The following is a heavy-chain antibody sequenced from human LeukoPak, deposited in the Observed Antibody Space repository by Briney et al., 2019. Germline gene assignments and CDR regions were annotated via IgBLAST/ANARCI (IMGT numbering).Heavy chain of an antibody. D-gene: IGHD3-22*01. J-gene: IGHJ4*02. Sequence: SETLSLTCTVSGGSISSSSYYWGWIRQPPGKGLEWIGSIYYSGSTYYNPSLKSRVTISVDTSKNQFSLKLSSVTAADTAVYYCARSEENYYYDSSGYSLYALGESYYFDYWAREPWSPSPQ. V-gene: IGHV4-39*01. CDR3: ARSEENYYYDSSGYSLYALGESYYFDY. CDR1: GGSISSSSYY. CDR2: IYYSGST.